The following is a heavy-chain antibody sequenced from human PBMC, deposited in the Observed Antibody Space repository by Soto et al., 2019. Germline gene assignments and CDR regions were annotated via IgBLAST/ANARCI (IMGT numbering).Heavy chain of an antibody. CDR1: GRTFSSYA. J-gene: IGHJ3*02. Sequence: ASEKVYCKASGRTFSSYATSLVRQAPGQGLEWMGGIIPIFGTANYAQKFQGRVTITADESTSTAYMELSSLRSEDTAVYYCARVPTYYYDSSGPPIWGQGTMVTVSS. CDR3: ARVPTYYYDSSGPPI. CDR2: IIPIFGTA. V-gene: IGHV1-69*01. D-gene: IGHD3-22*01.